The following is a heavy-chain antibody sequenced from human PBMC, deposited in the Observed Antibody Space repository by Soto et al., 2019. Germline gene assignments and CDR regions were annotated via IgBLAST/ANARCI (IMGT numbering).Heavy chain of an antibody. D-gene: IGHD2-2*01. Sequence: PSETLYLTCAVYGGSFSGYYWSWIRQPPGKGLEWIGEINHSGSTNYNPSLKSRVTISVDTSKNQFSLKLSSVTAADTAVYYCARIEVVVPAAMPGVDAFDIWGQGTMVTVS. CDR1: GGSFSGYY. CDR2: INHSGST. CDR3: ARIEVVVPAAMPGVDAFDI. V-gene: IGHV4-34*01. J-gene: IGHJ3*02.